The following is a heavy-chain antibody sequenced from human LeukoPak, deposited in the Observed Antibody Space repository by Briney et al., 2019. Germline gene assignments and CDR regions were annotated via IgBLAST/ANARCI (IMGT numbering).Heavy chain of an antibody. Sequence: GGSLRLSCAASGFTVSSNYMSWVRQAPGKGLEWVSVIYSGGSTYYADSVKGRFTISRDNSKNTLYLQMNSLRAEDTAVYYCASRDYYDSSGYNDAFDIWGQGTMVTVSS. J-gene: IGHJ3*02. V-gene: IGHV3-53*01. CDR2: IYSGGST. D-gene: IGHD3-22*01. CDR1: GFTVSSNY. CDR3: ASRDYYDSSGYNDAFDI.